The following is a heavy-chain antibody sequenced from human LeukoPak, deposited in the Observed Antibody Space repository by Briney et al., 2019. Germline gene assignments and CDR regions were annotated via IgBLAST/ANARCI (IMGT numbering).Heavy chain of an antibody. CDR1: GFTFSSYS. D-gene: IGHD2-15*01. V-gene: IGHV3-48*04. Sequence: PGGSLRLSCAASGFTFSSYSMNWVRQAPGKGLEWVSYISSSSTIYYADSVKGRFTISRDNAKNSLYLQMNSLRAEDTAVYYCARVPCSGGSCSKYYFDYWGQGTLVTVSS. J-gene: IGHJ4*02. CDR2: ISSSSTI. CDR3: ARVPCSGGSCSKYYFDY.